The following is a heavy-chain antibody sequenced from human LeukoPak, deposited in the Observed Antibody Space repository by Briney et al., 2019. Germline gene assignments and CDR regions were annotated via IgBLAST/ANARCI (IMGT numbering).Heavy chain of an antibody. CDR1: GFTFSSYW. V-gene: IGHV3-7*01. J-gene: IGHJ4*02. CDR2: IKQDGSEK. Sequence: GGSLRLSCAASGFTFSSYWMSWVRQAPGKGLEWVANIKQDGSEKYYVDSVKGRFTISRDNAQNTLFLQMDSLRPEDTAVYYCVRSLRSADFWGQGTLVTVSS. CDR3: VRSLRSADF.